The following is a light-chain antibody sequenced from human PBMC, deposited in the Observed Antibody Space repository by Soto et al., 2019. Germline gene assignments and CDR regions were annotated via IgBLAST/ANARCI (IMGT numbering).Light chain of an antibody. CDR2: DAS. J-gene: IGKJ5*01. V-gene: IGKV3-15*01. Sequence: EIVMTQSPATVSVSPGERATLSCRASQNVNSNLAWYQQKPGQAPSLLIYDASTRATGIPARFSGSGSGTEFTLTISSLQSEDFAVYYCQQFNNRPPVTFGQGTRLEIK. CDR3: QQFNNRPPVT. CDR1: QNVNSN.